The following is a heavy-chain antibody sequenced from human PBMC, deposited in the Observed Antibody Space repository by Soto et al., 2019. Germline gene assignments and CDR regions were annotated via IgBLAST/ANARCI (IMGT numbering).Heavy chain of an antibody. CDR1: GFTFDGFA. J-gene: IGHJ4*02. D-gene: IGHD2-15*01. CDR3: VKFGCSDGYCYSDFEY. V-gene: IGHV3-9*01. Sequence: EVQLVESGGGLVQPGWSLGLSCAASGFTFDGFAMHWVRLIPGKGLEWVSGISWNGDHRDYADSVKGRSIITRDNAKNSVFLQMSSLGVEDTAFYYCVKFGCSDGYCYSDFEYWGQGTQVTVSS. CDR2: ISWNGDHR.